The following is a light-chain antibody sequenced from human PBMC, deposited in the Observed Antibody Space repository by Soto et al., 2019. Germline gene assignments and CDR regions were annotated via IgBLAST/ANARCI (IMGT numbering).Light chain of an antibody. CDR2: STS. Sequence: DIQMTQAPSSLSASVGDRDTLTCRATQSISKYLNWYQQKPGKAPNILIYSTSTLQSGVPSRFSGSGSGTDFTLTINSLQTEDFATYYCQQAYDIPRTFGQGTKVDIK. CDR1: QSISKY. CDR3: QQAYDIPRT. V-gene: IGKV1-39*01. J-gene: IGKJ1*01.